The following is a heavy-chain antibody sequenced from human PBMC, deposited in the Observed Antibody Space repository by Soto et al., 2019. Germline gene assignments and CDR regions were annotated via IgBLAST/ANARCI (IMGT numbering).Heavy chain of an antibody. CDR2: ISYDGSNK. V-gene: IGHV3-30*18. Sequence: QVQLVESGGGVVQPGRSLRLSCAASGFTFSSYGMHWVRQAPGKGLEWVAVISYDGSNKYYEDSVKGRFTISRDNSKNTLYLQMNSLRAEDTAVYYCAKDRVDTAMVTWLDYWGQGTLVTVSS. CDR1: GFTFSSYG. J-gene: IGHJ4*02. CDR3: AKDRVDTAMVTWLDY. D-gene: IGHD5-18*01.